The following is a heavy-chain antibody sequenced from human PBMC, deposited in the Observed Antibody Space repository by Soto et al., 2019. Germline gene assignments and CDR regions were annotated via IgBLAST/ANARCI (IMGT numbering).Heavy chain of an antibody. D-gene: IGHD2-8*01. CDR1: GGSVSNSNYY. CDR3: VSQRTSVLTQAYFDY. CDR2: VYYRGRS. J-gene: IGHJ4*02. Sequence: SETLSLTCTVSGGSVSNSNYYWGWIRQSPGKGLEWIGSVYYRGRSYYKSSVKSRVTISVDTSKNQFSLNLNSVTASDTAVYYCVSQRTSVLTQAYFDYWGPGALVTVSS. V-gene: IGHV4-39*01.